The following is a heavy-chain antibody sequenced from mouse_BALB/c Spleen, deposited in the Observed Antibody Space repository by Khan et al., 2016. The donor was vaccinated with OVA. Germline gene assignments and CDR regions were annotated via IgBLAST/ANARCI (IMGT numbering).Heavy chain of an antibody. CDR3: ARGGIRRNGYAMDN. CDR1: GYTFTNYG. D-gene: IGHD2-12*01. V-gene: IGHV9-3*02. J-gene: IGHJ4*01. Sequence: QIQLVQSGPELKKPGETVKISCKASGYTFTNYGMNWVKQAPGKGLKWMGWINTNTGEPTYAEEFKGRFAFSLETSASTAYLQINHLKNEDTATYVCARGGIRRNGYAMDNWGQGTSVTVSS. CDR2: INTNTGEP.